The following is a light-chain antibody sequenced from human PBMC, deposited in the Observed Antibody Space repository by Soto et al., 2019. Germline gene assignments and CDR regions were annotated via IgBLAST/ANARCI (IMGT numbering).Light chain of an antibody. V-gene: IGLV2-23*02. CDR2: EVT. J-gene: IGLJ1*01. CDR3: CSYAGIYV. CDR1: SRDVGRYNL. Sequence: QSVLTQPASVSGSPGQSITISCTGTSRDVGRYNLVSWYQQHPGKAPKLMIYEVTKRPSGVSHRFSGSKSGTTASLTISGLQAEVEADYYCCSYAGIYVFGSGTKVTVL.